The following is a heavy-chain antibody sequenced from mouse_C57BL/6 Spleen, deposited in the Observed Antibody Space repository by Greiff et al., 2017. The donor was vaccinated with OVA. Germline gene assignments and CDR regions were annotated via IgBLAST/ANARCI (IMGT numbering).Heavy chain of an antibody. CDR1: GFTFSSYG. V-gene: IGHV5-6*01. J-gene: IGHJ2*01. D-gene: IGHD4-1*01. CDR3: ARHLELGDFDY. CDR2: ISSGGSYT. Sequence: EVKLMESGGDLVKPGGSLKLSCAASGFTFSSYGMSWVRQTPDKRLEWVATISSGGSYTYYPDSVKGRFTISRDNAKNTLYLQMSSLKSEDTAMYYCARHLELGDFDYWGQGTTLTVSS.